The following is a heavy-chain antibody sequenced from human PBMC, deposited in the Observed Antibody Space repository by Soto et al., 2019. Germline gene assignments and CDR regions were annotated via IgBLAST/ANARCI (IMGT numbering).Heavy chain of an antibody. CDR3: AKAMVRGESQALGY. Sequence: GASVKVSCKASGYTFTSYDINWVRQATGQGLEWMGWMNPNSGNTGYAQKFQGRVTMTRNTSISTAYMELRSLRSEDTAVYYCAKAMVRGESQALGYGGKGTLVTVSS. J-gene: IGHJ4*02. CDR2: MNPNSGNT. CDR1: GYTFTSYD. D-gene: IGHD3-10*01. V-gene: IGHV1-8*01.